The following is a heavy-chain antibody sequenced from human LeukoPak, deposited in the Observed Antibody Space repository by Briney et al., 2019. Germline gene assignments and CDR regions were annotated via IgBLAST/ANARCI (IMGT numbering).Heavy chain of an antibody. CDR3: ARAPGSSSAYNWFDP. Sequence: SQTLSLTCAISGVSVSSNSAAWNWIRQSPSRGLEWLGRTYYRSKWYNDYAVSVKSRITINPDTSRNQFSLQLNSVTPEDTAAYYCARAPGSSSAYNWFDPWGQGTLVTVSS. V-gene: IGHV6-1*01. D-gene: IGHD6-6*01. CDR2: TYYRSKWYN. CDR1: GVSVSSNSAA. J-gene: IGHJ5*02.